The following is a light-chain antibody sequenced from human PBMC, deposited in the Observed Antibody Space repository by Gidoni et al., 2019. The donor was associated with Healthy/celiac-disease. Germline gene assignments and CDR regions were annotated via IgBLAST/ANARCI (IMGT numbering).Light chain of an antibody. CDR2: GSS. V-gene: IGKV3-20*01. Sequence: IVLTQSPGTLSLSPGERATLSCRASQSVSSSYLAWYQQKPGQPPRLLIYGSSSRATGRTDRFSGSGSGKDFTITISRLEPEDFAVYYCQQYGRSPPDTFGGGTKVEIK. J-gene: IGKJ4*01. CDR3: QQYGRSPPDT. CDR1: QSVSSSY.